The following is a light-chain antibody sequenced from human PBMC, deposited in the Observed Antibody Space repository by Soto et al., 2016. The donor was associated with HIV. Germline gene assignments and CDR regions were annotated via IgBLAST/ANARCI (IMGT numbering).Light chain of an antibody. CDR1: QSIGRF. V-gene: IGKV1-39*01. CDR3: QQSYNTPGT. J-gene: IGKJ1*01. Sequence: DIQMTQSPSSLSASVGDRVTITCRASQSIGRFLNWYQQISGKAPNLLIYDASTLQSGVPSRFSGSGSGTDFTLIISSLQPEDFGTYYCQQSYNTPGTFGQGTMVETK. CDR2: DAS.